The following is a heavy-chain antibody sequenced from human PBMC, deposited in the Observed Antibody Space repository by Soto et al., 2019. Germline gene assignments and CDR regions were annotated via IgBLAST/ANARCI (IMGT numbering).Heavy chain of an antibody. CDR1: GFTFSSYS. CDR2: ISSSSSYI. CDR3: ARVVGYSGSPAYYFDY. V-gene: IGHV3-21*01. D-gene: IGHD5-12*01. Sequence: GGSLRLSCAASGFTFSSYSMNWVRQAPGKGLEWVSSISSSSSYIYYADSVKGRFTISRDNAKNSLYLQMNSLRAEDTAVYYCARVVGYSGSPAYYFDYWGQGTLVTVSS. J-gene: IGHJ4*02.